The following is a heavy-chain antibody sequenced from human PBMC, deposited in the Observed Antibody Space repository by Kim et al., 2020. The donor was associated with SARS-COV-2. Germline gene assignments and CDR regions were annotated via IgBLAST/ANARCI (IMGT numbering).Heavy chain of an antibody. D-gene: IGHD3-10*01. Sequence: SETLSLTCTVSGGSISSSSYYWGWIRQPPGKGLEWIGSIYYSGSTYYNPSLKSRVTISVDTSKNQFSLKLSSVTAADTAVYYCARIVYGSGSYYNYDYYYGMDVWGQGTTVTVSS. CDR2: IYYSGST. J-gene: IGHJ6*02. V-gene: IGHV4-39*01. CDR3: ARIVYGSGSYYNYDYYYGMDV. CDR1: GGSISSSSYY.